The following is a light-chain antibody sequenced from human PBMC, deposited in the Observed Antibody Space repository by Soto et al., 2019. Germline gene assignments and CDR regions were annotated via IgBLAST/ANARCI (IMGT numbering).Light chain of an antibody. Sequence: EIVLTQSPGTLSLSPGERATHSCRASESVASNYLAWYQHKPGQAPRLLFFGASNRATGIPDRFSGSGSGTDFTLTISRLEPEDFAVYYCHQYGSSPWTLGQGTKVDIK. V-gene: IGKV3-20*01. CDR3: HQYGSSPWT. J-gene: IGKJ1*01. CDR1: ESVASNY. CDR2: GAS.